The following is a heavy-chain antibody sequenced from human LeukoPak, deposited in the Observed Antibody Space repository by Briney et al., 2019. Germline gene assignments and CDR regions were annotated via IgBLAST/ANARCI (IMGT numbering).Heavy chain of an antibody. J-gene: IGHJ6*02. V-gene: IGHV3-30*18. Sequence: PGGSLRLSCAASGFTFSSYGMHWVRQAPGKGLEWVAVISYDGSNKYYADSVKGRFTISRDNSMNTLYLQMNSLRAEDTAVYYCAKSSIAASYGMDVWGQGTTVTVSS. CDR1: GFTFSSYG. D-gene: IGHD6-6*01. CDR2: ISYDGSNK. CDR3: AKSSIAASYGMDV.